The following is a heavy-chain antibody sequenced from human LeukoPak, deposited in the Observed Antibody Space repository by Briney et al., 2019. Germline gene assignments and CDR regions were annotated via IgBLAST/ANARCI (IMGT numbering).Heavy chain of an antibody. CDR1: GGSISSGGYS. Sequence: SETLSLTCAVSGGSISSGGYSWSWIGQPPGKGLEWIGYIYHSGSTYDNPSLKSRVTISVDRSKNQFSLKLSSVTAADTAVYYCARGGGGEDAFDIWGQGTMVTVSS. CDR3: ARGGGGEDAFDI. D-gene: IGHD3-10*01. CDR2: IYHSGST. V-gene: IGHV4-30-2*01. J-gene: IGHJ3*02.